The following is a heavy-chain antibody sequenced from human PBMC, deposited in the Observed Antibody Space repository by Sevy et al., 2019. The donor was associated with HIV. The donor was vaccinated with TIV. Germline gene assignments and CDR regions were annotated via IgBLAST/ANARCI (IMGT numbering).Heavy chain of an antibody. D-gene: IGHD1-20*01. V-gene: IGHV3-11*01. CDR1: GFTFSDYY. CDR2: ISSSGSTI. J-gene: IGHJ4*02. Sequence: GGSLRLTCAASGFTFSDYYMSWIRQAPGKGLEWVSYISSSGSTIYYADSVKGRCTISRDNAKNSLYLQMNSLRAEDTAVYYCARGPYNWNPRVDYWGQGTLVTVSS. CDR3: ARGPYNWNPRVDY.